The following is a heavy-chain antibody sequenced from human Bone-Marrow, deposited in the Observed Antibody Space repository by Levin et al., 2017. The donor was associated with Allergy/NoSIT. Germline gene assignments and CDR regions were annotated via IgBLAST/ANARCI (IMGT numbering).Heavy chain of an antibody. CDR3: ARDRTYGILRNYGMDV. Sequence: GESLKISCAASGFTFNKFGMNWVRQAPGKGLEWVSSISSSSSHAYYADSVKGRFTISRDNAKNSLYLQMNSLRVEDTAVYYCARDRTYGILRNYGMDVWGQGTTVTVSS. CDR2: ISSSSSHA. V-gene: IGHV3-21*01. CDR1: GFTFNKFG. D-gene: IGHD4-17*01. J-gene: IGHJ6*02.